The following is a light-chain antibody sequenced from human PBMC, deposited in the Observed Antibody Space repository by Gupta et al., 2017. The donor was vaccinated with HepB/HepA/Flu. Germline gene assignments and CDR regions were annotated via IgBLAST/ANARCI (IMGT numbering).Light chain of an antibody. J-gene: IGKJ3*01. Sequence: IALTQFPVTLTLSPGDTVTLSCSPGKSLVNSYLAWYQQKAGKSPRLLIYGTSIRATGIPERFSGSGSGTDFTLTVTRLHPEDFAVYYCQQYETTPFTFGPGTRVDVK. V-gene: IGKV3-20*01. CDR1: KSLVNSY. CDR2: GTS. CDR3: QQYETTPFT.